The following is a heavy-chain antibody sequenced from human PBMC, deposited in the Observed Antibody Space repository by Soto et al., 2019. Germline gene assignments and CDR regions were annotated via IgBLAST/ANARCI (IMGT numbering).Heavy chain of an antibody. V-gene: IGHV5-51*01. CDR2: IYPGDSDT. CDR1: GYSFTSYW. Sequence: ESLKISFKGSGYSFTSYWIGWVRQIPGKGLEWMGIIYPGDSDTRYSPSFQGQVTISADKSISTAYLQWSSLKASDTAMYYCARLTYYYGSGSYHLFDYWGQGTLVTVSS. D-gene: IGHD3-10*01. CDR3: ARLTYYYGSGSYHLFDY. J-gene: IGHJ4*02.